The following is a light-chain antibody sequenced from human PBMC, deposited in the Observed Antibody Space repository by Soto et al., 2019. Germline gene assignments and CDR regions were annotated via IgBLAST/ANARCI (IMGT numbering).Light chain of an antibody. Sequence: EIVMTQSPATLSVSPGERATLSCRASQNINNNLAWYQQKPGQVPRLLIYHASTGATGIPARFSGSGSGTELPLTISSVQSEDFAVYYWQQYNDWPLTFGGGTKVEIK. CDR2: HAS. CDR3: QQYNDWPLT. V-gene: IGKV3-15*01. J-gene: IGKJ4*02. CDR1: QNINNN.